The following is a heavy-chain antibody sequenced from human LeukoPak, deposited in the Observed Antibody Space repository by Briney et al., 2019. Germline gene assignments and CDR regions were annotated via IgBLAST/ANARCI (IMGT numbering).Heavy chain of an antibody. D-gene: IGHD2-2*02. CDR2: INPNSGGT. CDR1: GYTFTSYA. CDR3: ARDLQDIVVVPAAIGYYYYYMDV. J-gene: IGHJ6*03. Sequence: ASVKVSCKASGYTFTSYAMNWVRQAPGQGLEWMGWINPNSGGTNYAQKFQGRVTMTRDTSISTAYMELSRLRSDDTAVYYCARDLQDIVVVPAAIGYYYYYMDVWGKGTTVTVSS. V-gene: IGHV1-2*02.